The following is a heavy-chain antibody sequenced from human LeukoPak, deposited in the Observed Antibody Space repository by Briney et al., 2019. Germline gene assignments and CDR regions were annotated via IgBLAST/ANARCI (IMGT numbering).Heavy chain of an antibody. Sequence: GGSLRLSCAASGFTFSSYSMSWVRQAPGKGLEWVSYISSSSSNMHYADPVRGRFTISRDNAKNLLSLQMNSLRDEDTAVYYCARDLGYSSGYYFDSWGQGTLVTVSS. CDR3: ARDLGYSSGYYFDS. CDR2: ISSSSSNM. J-gene: IGHJ4*02. CDR1: GFTFSSYS. D-gene: IGHD5-18*01. V-gene: IGHV3-48*02.